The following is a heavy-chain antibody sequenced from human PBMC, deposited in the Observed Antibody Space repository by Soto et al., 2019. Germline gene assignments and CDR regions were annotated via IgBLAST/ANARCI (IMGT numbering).Heavy chain of an antibody. CDR3: AATTSLYYGSGSEPLYYYYYMDV. Sequence: SVKVSCKASGFTFTSSAMQWVRQARGQRLEWIGWIVVGSGNTNYAQKFQERVTITRDMSTSTAYMELSSLRSEDTAVYYCAATTSLYYGSGSEPLYYYYYMDVWGKGTTVTVSS. CDR1: GFTFTSSA. D-gene: IGHD3-10*01. J-gene: IGHJ6*03. V-gene: IGHV1-58*02. CDR2: IVVGSGNT.